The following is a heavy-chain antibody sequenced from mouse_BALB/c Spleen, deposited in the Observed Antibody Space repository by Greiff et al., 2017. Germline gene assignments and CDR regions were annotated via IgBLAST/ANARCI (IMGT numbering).Heavy chain of an antibody. CDR1: GFSLTSYG. D-gene: IGHD1-2*01. J-gene: IGHJ4*01. V-gene: IGHV2-9*02. CDR2: IWAGGST. Sequence: VQRVESGPGLVAPSQSLSITCTVSGFSLTSYGVHWVRQPPGKGLEWLGVIWAGGSTNYNSALMSRLSISKDNSKSQVFLKMNSLQTDDTAMYYCARDSLLRLWAMDYWGQGTSVTVSS. CDR3: ARDSLLRLWAMDY.